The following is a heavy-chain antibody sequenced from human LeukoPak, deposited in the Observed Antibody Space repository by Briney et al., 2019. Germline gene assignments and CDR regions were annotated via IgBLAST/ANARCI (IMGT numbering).Heavy chain of an antibody. J-gene: IGHJ6*02. CDR2: IKQDGSEK. CDR3: PRVSYPPNAYYDFWSGYWDYYYYGMDV. Sequence: PGGSLRLSCAASGFTFSSYWMSWVRQAPGKGLEWVANIKQDGSEKYYVDSVKGRFTISRDNAKNSLYLQMNSLRAEDTAAYYCPRVSYPPNAYYDFWSGYWDYYYYGMDVWGQGTTVTVSS. V-gene: IGHV3-7*01. CDR1: GFTFSSYW. D-gene: IGHD3-3*01.